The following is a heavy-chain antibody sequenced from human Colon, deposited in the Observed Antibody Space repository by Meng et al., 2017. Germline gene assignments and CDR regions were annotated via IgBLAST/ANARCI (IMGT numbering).Heavy chain of an antibody. Sequence: QLQGSGPGLVMPSGPLSLTCTVSGGSITSSDWWSWVRQTPGKGLEWIGETYQNGRPNYNPSLKSRVTISVDKSKNQFSLNMTSVTAADTAVYYCAREVVVAGTRNWLDPWGQGILVTVSS. V-gene: IGHV4-4*02. CDR3: AREVVVAGTRNWLDP. CDR1: GGSITSSDW. J-gene: IGHJ5*02. D-gene: IGHD6-19*01. CDR2: TYQNGRP.